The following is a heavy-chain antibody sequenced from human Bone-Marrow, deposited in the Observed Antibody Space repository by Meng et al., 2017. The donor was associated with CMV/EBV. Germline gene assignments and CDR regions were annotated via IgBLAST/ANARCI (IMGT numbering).Heavy chain of an antibody. J-gene: IGHJ4*02. Sequence: GESLKISCAASGFTFSSYAMHWVRQAPGKGLEWVAVISYDGSNKYYADSVKGRFTISRDNSKNTLYLQMNSLRAEDTAVYYCAKKKGVPVTSRCFDYWGQGTLVTVSS. CDR2: ISYDGSNK. CDR1: GFTFSSYA. D-gene: IGHD4-17*01. V-gene: IGHV3-30-3*02. CDR3: AKKKGVPVTSRCFDY.